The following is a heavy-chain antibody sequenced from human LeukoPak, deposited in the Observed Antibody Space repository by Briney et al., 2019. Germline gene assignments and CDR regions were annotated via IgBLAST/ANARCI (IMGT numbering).Heavy chain of an antibody. J-gene: IGHJ4*02. D-gene: IGHD5-18*01. V-gene: IGHV4-39*01. CDR3: ATRITAMVPYYYDY. CDR1: GGSISSFNYY. CDR2: IYYSGST. Sequence: PSETLSLTCTVSGGSISSFNYYWGWIRQPPGKGLEWIGSIYYSGSTYYNPSLKSRVTISVDTSKNQFSLKLSSVTAADTAVYYCATRITAMVPYYYDYWGQGTLVTVSS.